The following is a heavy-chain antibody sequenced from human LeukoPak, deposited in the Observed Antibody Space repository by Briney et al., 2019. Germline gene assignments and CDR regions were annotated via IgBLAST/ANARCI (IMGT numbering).Heavy chain of an antibody. V-gene: IGHV5-51*01. J-gene: IGHJ4*02. Sequence: GESLKISCKGSGYSFTSYWIGWVRQMPGKGLEWMGIIYPGDSDTRYSPSFQGQVTISADKSISTAYLQWSSLKASDTAMYYCARMIGPNYYDSSGYFPDFDYWGQGTLVTVSS. D-gene: IGHD3-22*01. CDR3: ARMIGPNYYDSSGYFPDFDY. CDR1: GYSFTSYW. CDR2: IYPGDSDT.